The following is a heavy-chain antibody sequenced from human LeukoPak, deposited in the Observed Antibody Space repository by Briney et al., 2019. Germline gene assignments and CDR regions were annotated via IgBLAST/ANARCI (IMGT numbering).Heavy chain of an antibody. J-gene: IGHJ5*02. V-gene: IGHV1-2*02. CDR2: MNPNSGVT. CDR3: ARDYGSDFGSLP. CDR1: GYTFTGYY. D-gene: IGHD6-25*01. Sequence: ASVKVSCKVSGYTFTGYYMHWVRQAPGQGLEWMGWMNPNSGVTNHAQKFQGRVTMTRDTSISTAYMELSRLRSDDTAVYYCARDYGSDFGSLPWGQGTLVIVSS.